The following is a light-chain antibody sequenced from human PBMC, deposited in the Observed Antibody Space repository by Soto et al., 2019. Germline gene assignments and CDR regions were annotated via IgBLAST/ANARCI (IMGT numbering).Light chain of an antibody. V-gene: IGKV1-17*01. CDR1: QGMRND. CDR2: AAS. J-gene: IGKJ1*01. CDR3: LQHNSYPRT. Sequence: DIQMTQSPSSLSASVGDRVTITCLASQGMRNDLGWYQQKPGKAPKRLIYAASSLQSGVPSRFSGSGSGTEFTLTISSLQPEDYYCLQHNSYPRTFGQGTKVEIK.